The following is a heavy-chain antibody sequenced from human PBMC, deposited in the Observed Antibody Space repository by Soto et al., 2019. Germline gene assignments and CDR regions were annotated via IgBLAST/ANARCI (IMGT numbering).Heavy chain of an antibody. Sequence: QVQLVQSGAEVKKPGASVKVSCKASGYTFTSYYMHWVRQAPGQGLEWMGIINPSGCSTSYEQKVQGRVTMTRDTSTSTVYMELSSLRSEDTAVYYCARVLGPLRYYYDSSGPEGLDYWGQGTLVTVSS. D-gene: IGHD3-22*01. CDR1: GYTFTSYY. J-gene: IGHJ4*02. CDR2: INPSGCST. CDR3: ARVLGPLRYYYDSSGPEGLDY. V-gene: IGHV1-46*01.